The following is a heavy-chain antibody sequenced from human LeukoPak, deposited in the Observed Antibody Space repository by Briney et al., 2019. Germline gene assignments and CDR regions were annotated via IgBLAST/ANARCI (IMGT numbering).Heavy chain of an antibody. D-gene: IGHD4-11*01. V-gene: IGHV1-18*01. Sequence: ASVKVSCKASGYSLSSNGISWARQAPGQGLEWMGWISDYSGNTKYAQNFQDRVTLTTDRSTNTAYMELRSLRSDDTAVYYCAREGATDYYFDPWGQGTLVTVSS. CDR3: AREGATDYYFDP. CDR1: GYSLSSNG. J-gene: IGHJ4*02. CDR2: ISDYSGNT.